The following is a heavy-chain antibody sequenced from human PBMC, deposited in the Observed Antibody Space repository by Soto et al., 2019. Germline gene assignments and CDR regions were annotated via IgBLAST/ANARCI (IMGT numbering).Heavy chain of an antibody. D-gene: IGHD2-21*02. V-gene: IGHV4-61*01. CDR2: VYYSGST. CDR1: GGSVSSTNYY. Sequence: SETLSLTCNVSGGSVSSTNYYWGWIRQPPGKGLEWIGYVYYSGSTNYNPSLRSRVTISVDTSKNQFSLKLGSVTAADTAVYYCARDFCGGDCSDDYYYYAMDVWGQGTTVTVSS. J-gene: IGHJ6*02. CDR3: ARDFCGGDCSDDYYYYAMDV.